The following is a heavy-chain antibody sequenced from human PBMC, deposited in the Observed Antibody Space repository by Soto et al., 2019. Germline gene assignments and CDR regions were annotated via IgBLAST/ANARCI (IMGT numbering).Heavy chain of an antibody. D-gene: IGHD1-26*01. J-gene: IGHJ6*02. CDR1: GFTFSGCV. CDR2: IRNKANNYAA. Sequence: EVQLVESGGGLVQPGESLKLSCATSGFTFSGCVMHWVRQASGKGLEWIGHIRNKANNYAAAYAGSLKGRFTISRDDSKNTAYLQMDTLKTEDTAVYYCARSYGGDYYFGLDVWGQGTTVTVSS. V-gene: IGHV3-73*02. CDR3: ARSYGGDYYFGLDV.